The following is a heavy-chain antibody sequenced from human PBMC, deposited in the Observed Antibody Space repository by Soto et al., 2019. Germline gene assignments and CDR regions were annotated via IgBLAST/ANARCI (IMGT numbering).Heavy chain of an antibody. D-gene: IGHD6-13*01. V-gene: IGHV1-46*01. CDR1: GYTFTSYY. CDR2: INPSGGST. J-gene: IGHJ4*02. Sequence: ASVKVSCKASGYTFTSYYMHWVRQAPGQGLEWMGIINPSGGSTSYAQKFQGRVTMTRDTSTSTVYMELSSLRSEDTAVYYCARDRAGLIAAAHFDYWGQGTLVTVSS. CDR3: ARDRAGLIAAAHFDY.